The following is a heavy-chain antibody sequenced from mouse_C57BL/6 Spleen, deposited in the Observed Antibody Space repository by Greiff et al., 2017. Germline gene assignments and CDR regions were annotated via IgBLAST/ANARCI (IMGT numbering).Heavy chain of an antibody. CDR3: TTGYYGSRDWYFDV. D-gene: IGHD1-1*01. CDR1: GFNIKDYY. J-gene: IGHJ1*03. V-gene: IGHV14-1*01. CDR2: IDPEDGDT. Sequence: EVQLQQSGAELVRPGASVKLSCTASGFNIKDYYMHWVKQRPEQGLEWIGRIDPEDGDTEYAPKFQGKATMTADKSSNTAYLQLSSLTSEDTAVYYCTTGYYGSRDWYFDVWGTGTTVTVSS.